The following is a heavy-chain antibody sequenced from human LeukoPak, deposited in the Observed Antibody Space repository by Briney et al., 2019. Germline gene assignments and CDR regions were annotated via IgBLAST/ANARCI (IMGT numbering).Heavy chain of an antibody. CDR2: IYPGDSDT. Sequence: GESLKISCKGSGYSFISHWIVWVCQMPGKGLEWMGIIYPGDSDTRYRPPFQGQVTITADKSISTAYLQWSSLKASDTAMYYCARRMVYTSAWDFDYWGQGTLVTVSS. V-gene: IGHV5-51*01. J-gene: IGHJ4*02. CDR1: GYSFISHW. D-gene: IGHD6-19*01. CDR3: ARRMVYTSAWDFDY.